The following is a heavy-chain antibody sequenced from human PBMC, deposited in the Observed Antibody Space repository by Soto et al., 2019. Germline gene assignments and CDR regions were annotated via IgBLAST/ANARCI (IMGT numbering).Heavy chain of an antibody. V-gene: IGHV3-74*01. J-gene: IGHJ6*01. CDR2: IDSDGSST. Sequence: EVQLVESGGGLVQPGGSLRVSCAASGFTFGSYWMNWVRQAPGKGLVWVSSIDSDGSSTNYADSVKGRFTTSRDNAKNTLYLQMSSLRVYDTAVYYCSRWRPYGMALWGQGTTVTVSS. CDR3: SRWRPYGMAL. CDR1: GFTFGSYW.